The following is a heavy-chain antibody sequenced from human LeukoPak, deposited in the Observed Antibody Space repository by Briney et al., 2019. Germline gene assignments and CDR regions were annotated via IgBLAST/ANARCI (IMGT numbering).Heavy chain of an antibody. J-gene: IGHJ3*02. CDR1: GFTFSSYG. D-gene: IGHD3-10*01. CDR3: ARGPYGSSGTPDAFDI. V-gene: IGHV3-30*02. Sequence: GGSLRLSCAASGFTFSSYGMHWVRQAPGKGLEWVAFIRYDGSNKKYADSMKGRFTISRDNSKNTLYLQMNSLRAEDTAVYYCARGPYGSSGTPDAFDIWGQGTMVTVSS. CDR2: IRYDGSNK.